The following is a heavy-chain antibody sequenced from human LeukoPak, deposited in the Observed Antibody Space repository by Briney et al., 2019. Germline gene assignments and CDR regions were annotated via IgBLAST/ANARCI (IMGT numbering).Heavy chain of an antibody. CDR1: GGSISSGGYY. Sequence: SQTLSLTCTVSGGSISSGGYYWSWIRQHPGKGLEWIGYIYYSGSTYYNPSLKSRVTISVDTSKNQFSLKLSSVTAADTAVYYCARDSSYYGSGSYSNILFDYWGQGTLVTVSS. J-gene: IGHJ4*02. V-gene: IGHV4-31*03. D-gene: IGHD3-10*01. CDR3: ARDSSYYGSGSYSNILFDY. CDR2: IYYSGST.